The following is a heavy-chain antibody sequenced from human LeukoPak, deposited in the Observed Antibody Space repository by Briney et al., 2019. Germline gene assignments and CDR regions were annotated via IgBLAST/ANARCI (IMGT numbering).Heavy chain of an antibody. D-gene: IGHD3-10*01. CDR3: ARGTLLWFGESIDAFDI. V-gene: IGHV4-34*01. Sequence: SETLSLTCAVYGGSFSGYYWSWIRQPPGKGLEWIGEINHSGSTNYNPSLKSRVTISVDRSKNQFSLKLSSVTAADTAVYHCARGTLLWFGESIDAFDIWGQGTMVTVSS. CDR1: GGSFSGYY. J-gene: IGHJ3*02. CDR2: INHSGST.